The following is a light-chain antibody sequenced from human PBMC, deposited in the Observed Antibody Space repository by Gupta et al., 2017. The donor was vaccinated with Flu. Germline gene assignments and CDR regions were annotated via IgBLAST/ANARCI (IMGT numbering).Light chain of an antibody. Sequence: QSALTQPASVSGSPGQSITISCSGTSSDVGGHNYVSWYQHHPGNAPKLRIYEVSNRPSGVSNRFSGSKSGNTASLTISGLQAEDEADYHCSSYTSSSTLVFGGGTKLTVL. CDR2: EVS. CDR1: SSDVGGHNY. CDR3: SSYTSSSTLV. V-gene: IGLV2-14*01. J-gene: IGLJ3*02.